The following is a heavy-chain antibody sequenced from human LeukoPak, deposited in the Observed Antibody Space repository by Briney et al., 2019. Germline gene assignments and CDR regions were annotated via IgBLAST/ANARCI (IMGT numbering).Heavy chain of an antibody. CDR2: IYYSGTT. CDR1: GGSVSNTHFY. J-gene: IGHJ4*02. D-gene: IGHD3-9*01. V-gene: IGHV4-39*01. CDR3: ATDYDILTAAYY. Sequence: PSETLSLTCTVSGGSVSNTHFYWGWVRQPPGKGLEWIGSIYYSGTTYYTPSLKSRVSMSRDTSKNQFSLKLTSMTAADTAVYYCATDYDILTAAYYWGQGILVTVSS.